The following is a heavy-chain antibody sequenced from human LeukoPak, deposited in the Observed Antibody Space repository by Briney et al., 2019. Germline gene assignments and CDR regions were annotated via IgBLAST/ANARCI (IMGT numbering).Heavy chain of an antibody. CDR1: AFTFSRSA. V-gene: IGHV3-15*01. Sequence: GGSLRLSCAASAFTFSRSAMSWVRQAPGKGLEWVGRIKSKTDGGTADYAAPVKGRFTISRDDSRNTLYLQMSSLKPEDTAVYYCTIEVLAAGFKFWGQGTLVAVSS. J-gene: IGHJ4*02. CDR3: TIEVLAAGFKF. CDR2: IKSKTDGGTA. D-gene: IGHD6-13*01.